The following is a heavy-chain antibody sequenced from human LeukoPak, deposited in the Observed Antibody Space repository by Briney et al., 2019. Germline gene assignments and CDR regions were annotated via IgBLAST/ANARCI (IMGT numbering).Heavy chain of an antibody. D-gene: IGHD2-2*01. CDR1: GYTFTTYG. CDR2: ISGYDGNT. CDR3: ARDCSTSCYWFDP. J-gene: IGHJ5*02. V-gene: IGHV1-18*01. Sequence: ASVKVSCKASGYTFTTYGISWVRQAPGQGLQWMGWISGYDGNTKYAQKLQGRVTMTTDTSTSTAYMELRSLRSDDTAVYYCARDCSTSCYWFDPWGQGTLVTVAS.